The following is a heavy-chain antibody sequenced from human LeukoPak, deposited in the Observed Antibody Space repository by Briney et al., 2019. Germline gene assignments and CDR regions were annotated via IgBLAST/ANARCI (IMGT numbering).Heavy chain of an antibody. Sequence: PGGSLRLSCAASGFTFSNYAMSWVRQAPGKGLEWVSAISGSGGSTHYADSVKGRFTISRDNSKNTLYLQMNSLRAEDTAVYYCAKGPKFDLNWGGGYYYYMDVWGKGTTVTVSS. V-gene: IGHV3-23*01. J-gene: IGHJ6*03. D-gene: IGHD3-16*01. CDR3: AKGPKFDLNWGGGYYYYMDV. CDR1: GFTFSNYA. CDR2: ISGSGGST.